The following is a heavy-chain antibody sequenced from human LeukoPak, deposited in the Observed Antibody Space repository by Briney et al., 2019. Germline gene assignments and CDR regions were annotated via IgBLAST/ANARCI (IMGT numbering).Heavy chain of an antibody. CDR3: ASDGSTTGTTMFDY. J-gene: IGHJ4*02. V-gene: IGHV1-2*02. D-gene: IGHD1-1*01. CDR2: INPNSGGT. CDR1: GFAFTGYY. Sequence: ASVKVSCKASGFAFTGYYLHWVRHAPGQGLEWMGCINPNSGGTNYAQRFQGRVTMTRDTSISTAYMALTRLRSDGTAVYYCASDGSTTGTTMFDYWGEGALVTVSS.